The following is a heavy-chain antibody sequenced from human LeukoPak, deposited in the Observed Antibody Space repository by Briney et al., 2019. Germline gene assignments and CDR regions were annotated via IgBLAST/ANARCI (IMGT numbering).Heavy chain of an antibody. CDR1: GFTFSSYW. Sequence: GGSLRLSCAASGFTFSSYWMHWVRQAPGKGLVWVSRINSDGSSTSYADSVKGRFTTSRDNAKNTLYLQMNSLRAEDTAVYYCARGGLTAAGIDYWGQGTLVTVSS. V-gene: IGHV3-74*01. CDR3: ARGGLTAAGIDY. CDR2: INSDGSST. D-gene: IGHD6-13*01. J-gene: IGHJ4*02.